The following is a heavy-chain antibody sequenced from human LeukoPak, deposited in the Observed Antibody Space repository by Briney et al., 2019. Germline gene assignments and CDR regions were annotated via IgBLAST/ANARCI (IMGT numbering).Heavy chain of an antibody. D-gene: IGHD5-24*01. J-gene: IGHJ6*02. V-gene: IGHV3-73*01. CDR3: TRQLDGYTLGLYYYGMDV. Sequence: GGSLRLSCAASGFTFSGSAMHWVRQASGKGLEWVGRIRSKANSYATAYAASVKGRFTISRDDSKNTAYLQMNSLKTEDTAVYYCTRQLDGYTLGLYYYGMDVWGQGTTVTVSS. CDR2: IRSKANSYAT. CDR1: GFTFSGSA.